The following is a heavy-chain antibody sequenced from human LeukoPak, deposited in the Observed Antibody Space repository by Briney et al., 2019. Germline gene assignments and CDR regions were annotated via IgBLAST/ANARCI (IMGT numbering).Heavy chain of an antibody. V-gene: IGHV3-7*05. J-gene: IGHJ4*02. D-gene: IGHD4-17*01. CDR3: AREVYGDNYFDY. Sequence: GGSLRLSCAASGFTFSSHGMHWVRQAPGKGPEWVANIKQDGSQKYYVDSVKGRFTISRDNAKMSLYLQMNSLRAEDTAVYYCAREVYGDNYFDYWGQGTLVTVSS. CDR1: GFTFSSHG. CDR2: IKQDGSQK.